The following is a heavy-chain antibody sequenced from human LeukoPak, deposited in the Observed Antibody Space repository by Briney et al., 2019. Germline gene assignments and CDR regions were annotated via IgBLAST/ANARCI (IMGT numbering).Heavy chain of an antibody. J-gene: IGHJ4*02. Sequence: AGESLKISCKGSGYSFTSYWIGWACQMPGKGLEWMGIIYPGDSDTRYSPSFQGQVTISADKSISTAYLQWSSLKASDTAMYYCARQSGSYYVDNYYFDYWGQGTLVTVSS. V-gene: IGHV5-51*01. CDR1: GYSFTSYW. CDR3: ARQSGSYYVDNYYFDY. CDR2: IYPGDSDT. D-gene: IGHD1-26*01.